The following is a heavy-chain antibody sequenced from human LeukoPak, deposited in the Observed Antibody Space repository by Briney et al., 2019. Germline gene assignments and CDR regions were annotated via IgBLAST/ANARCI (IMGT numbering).Heavy chain of an antibody. J-gene: IGHJ4*02. D-gene: IGHD5-12*01. CDR1: GVSFSGYY. CDR2: INHSGTT. Sequence: SETLSLTCAVYGVSFSGYYWTWIRQPPGKGLEWIGEINHSGTTNYNPSLKSRVTISVDTSKNQFSLKLSSVTAADTAVYYCATSGYAGRANNYWGQGTLVTVSS. CDR3: ATSGYAGRANNY. V-gene: IGHV4-34*01.